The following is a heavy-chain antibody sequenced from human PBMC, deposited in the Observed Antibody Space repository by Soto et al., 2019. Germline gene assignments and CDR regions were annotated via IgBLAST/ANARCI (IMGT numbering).Heavy chain of an antibody. CDR1: GYSFLNYW. CDR2: IYFDDSDT. V-gene: IGHV5-51*01. CDR3: ARHTWASTVTIKYGMDV. D-gene: IGHD4-4*01. J-gene: IGHJ6*02. Sequence: GESLKISCKGSGYSFLNYWIGWVRQMPGKGLEWMGIIYFDDSDTRYSPSFQGQVTISADKSVSTAYLQWSSLKASDTAIYYCARHTWASTVTIKYGMDVWRQGTPVTVSS.